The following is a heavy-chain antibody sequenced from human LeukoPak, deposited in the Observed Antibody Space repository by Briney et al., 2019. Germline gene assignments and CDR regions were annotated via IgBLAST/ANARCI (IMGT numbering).Heavy chain of an antibody. J-gene: IGHJ4*02. D-gene: IGHD3-22*01. CDR2: INPNSGGT. CDR1: GYTFTVYY. V-gene: IGHV1-2*06. Sequence: GASVKVSCTASGYTFTVYYMHWVRQAPGQGLEWMGRINPNSGGTNYAQKFQGRVTMTRDTSISTAYMELSRLRSDDTAVYYCARGAAPTYYYDSNNQIDYWGQGTLVTVSS. CDR3: ARGAAPTYYYDSNNQIDY.